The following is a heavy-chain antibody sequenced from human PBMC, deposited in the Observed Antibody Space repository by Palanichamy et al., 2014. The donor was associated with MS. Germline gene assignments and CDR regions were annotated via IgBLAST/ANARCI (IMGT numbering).Heavy chain of an antibody. CDR2: ISYDGSK. CDR3: ATDGGRGWYYLDN. D-gene: IGHD6-19*01. CDR1: GFTFSDYA. J-gene: IGHJ4*02. Sequence: QVQLVESGGGVVQPGRSLRLSCAASGFTFSDYAMHWVRQAPGKGLEWVAIISYDGSKYYADSVKGRFTISRDNSKSTLDLQMDSLGVEDTAVYHCATDGGRGWYYLDNWGQGTLVTVSP. V-gene: IGHV3-30*04.